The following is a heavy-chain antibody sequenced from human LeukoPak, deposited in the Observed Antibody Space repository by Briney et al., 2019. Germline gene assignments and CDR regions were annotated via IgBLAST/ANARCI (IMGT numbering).Heavy chain of an antibody. CDR2: ISSDGSVT. J-gene: IGHJ4*02. Sequence: GGSLRLSCAASGFTFSDYYMTWIRQAPGKGLVWVSYISSDGSVTKYAASVKGRFTISRDNAVNTLYLQMNSLRVEDTAVYYCVRGSLRLPRSTPDYWGQGTLVTVSS. CDR3: VRGSLRLPRSTPDY. CDR1: GFTFSDYY. V-gene: IGHV3-74*03. D-gene: IGHD2-21*02.